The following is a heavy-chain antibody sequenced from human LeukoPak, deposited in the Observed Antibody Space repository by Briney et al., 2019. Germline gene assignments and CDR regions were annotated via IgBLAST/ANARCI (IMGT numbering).Heavy chain of an antibody. CDR3: ARVYGYSGYDTSDYFDY. Sequence: ASVKVSCKASGYTFTSYGISWVRQAPGQGLEWMGWISAYNGNTNYAQKLQGRVTMTTDTSTSTAYMELRSLRSDDTAVYYCARVYGYSGYDTSDYFDYWGQGTLVTVSS. CDR2: ISAYNGNT. J-gene: IGHJ4*02. D-gene: IGHD5-12*01. CDR1: GYTFTSYG. V-gene: IGHV1-18*01.